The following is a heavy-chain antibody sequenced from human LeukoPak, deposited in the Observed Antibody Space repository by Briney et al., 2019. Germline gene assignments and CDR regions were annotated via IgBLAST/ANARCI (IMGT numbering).Heavy chain of an antibody. J-gene: IGHJ1*01. V-gene: IGHV5-51*01. CDR3: ARTSSSWSAEYFQH. CDR1: GYKFPTYW. CDR2: IYPDDSDT. D-gene: IGHD6-13*01. Sequence: GESLKISCKGSGYKFPTYWIGWVRQMPGKGLEWMGIIYPDDSDTRYSPSFQGLVTISADKSISTAYLQWSSLKASDTAMYYCARTSSSWSAEYFQHWGQGTLVTVSS.